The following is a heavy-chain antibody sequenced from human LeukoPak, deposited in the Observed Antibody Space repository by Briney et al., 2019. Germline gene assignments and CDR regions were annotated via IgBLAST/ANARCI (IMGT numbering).Heavy chain of an antibody. CDR2: ISGSGGST. Sequence: GGSLRLSCAASGFTFSSHAMSWVRQAPGKGLEWVSAISGSGGSTYYADSVKGRFTISRDNSKNTLYLQMNSLRAEDTAVYYCAKDLSVLLWFGELLFDYWGQGTLVTVSS. V-gene: IGHV3-23*01. J-gene: IGHJ4*02. D-gene: IGHD3-10*01. CDR1: GFTFSSHA. CDR3: AKDLSVLLWFGELLFDY.